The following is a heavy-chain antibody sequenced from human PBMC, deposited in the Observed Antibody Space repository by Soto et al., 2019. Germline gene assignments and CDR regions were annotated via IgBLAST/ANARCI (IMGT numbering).Heavy chain of an antibody. CDR2: INPNSGGT. D-gene: IGHD2-21*02. CDR3: ARDLFHVVVTAQEGHGMDV. Sequence: GASVKVSCKASGYTFTCYYMHWVRQAPGQGLEWMGWINPNSGGTNYAQKFQGRVTMTRDTSISTAYMELSRLRSDDTAVYYCARDLFHVVVTAQEGHGMDVWGQGTTVTVSS. V-gene: IGHV1-2*02. J-gene: IGHJ6*02. CDR1: GYTFTCYY.